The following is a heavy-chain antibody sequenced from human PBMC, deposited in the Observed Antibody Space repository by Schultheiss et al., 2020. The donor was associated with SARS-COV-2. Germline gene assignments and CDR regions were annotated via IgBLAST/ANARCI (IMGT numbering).Heavy chain of an antibody. Sequence: GGSLRLSCAASGFTFSSYAMHWVRQAPGKGLEWVAVISYDGSNKYYADSVKGRFTISRDNSKNTLYLQMNSLRAEDTAVYYCARDRLSSGWYGAFDPWGQGTLVTVSS. CDR2: ISYDGSNK. V-gene: IGHV3-30*14. J-gene: IGHJ5*02. CDR1: GFTFSSYA. CDR3: ARDRLSSGWYGAFDP. D-gene: IGHD6-19*01.